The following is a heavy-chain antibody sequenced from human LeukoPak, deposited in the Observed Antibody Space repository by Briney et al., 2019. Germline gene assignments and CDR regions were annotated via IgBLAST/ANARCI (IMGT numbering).Heavy chain of an antibody. V-gene: IGHV3-23*01. CDR1: GFTFSSYA. J-gene: IGHJ4*02. CDR3: ARVNSGWYGPLDY. D-gene: IGHD6-19*01. Sequence: GGSLRLSCAASGFTFSSYAMSWVRQAPGKGLEWVSVISGSGGSTYYADSVKGRFTISRDNSRNTLYLQMNSLRAEDTAVYYCARVNSGWYGPLDYWGQGTLVTVSS. CDR2: ISGSGGST.